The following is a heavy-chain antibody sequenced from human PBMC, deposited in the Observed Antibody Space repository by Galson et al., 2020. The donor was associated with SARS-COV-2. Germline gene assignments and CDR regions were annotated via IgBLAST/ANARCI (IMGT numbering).Heavy chain of an antibody. D-gene: IGHD3-3*01. J-gene: IGHJ6*02. CDR1: GFTFGDYA. V-gene: IGHV3-49*03. Sequence: GGSLRLSCTASGFTFGDYAMSWFRQAPGKGLEWVGFIRSKAYGGTTEYAASVKGRFTISRDDSKSIAYLQMNSLKTEDTAVYYCTRMYYDFWSGYYTPHMDVWGQGTTVTVSS. CDR2: IRSKAYGGTT. CDR3: TRMYYDFWSGYYTPHMDV.